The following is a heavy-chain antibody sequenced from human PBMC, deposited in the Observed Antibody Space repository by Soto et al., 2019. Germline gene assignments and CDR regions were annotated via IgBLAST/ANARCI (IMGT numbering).Heavy chain of an antibody. J-gene: IGHJ6*02. CDR2: IDPSDSYT. CDR3: ARHIAVAGHYYYYGMDV. V-gene: IGHV5-10-1*01. Sequence: GESLKISCKGSGYSFTSYWISWVRQMPGKGLEWMGRIDPSDSYTNYSPSFQGHVTISADKSISTAYLQWSSLKASDTAMYYCARHIAVAGHYYYYGMDVWGQGTTVTVSS. D-gene: IGHD6-19*01. CDR1: GYSFTSYW.